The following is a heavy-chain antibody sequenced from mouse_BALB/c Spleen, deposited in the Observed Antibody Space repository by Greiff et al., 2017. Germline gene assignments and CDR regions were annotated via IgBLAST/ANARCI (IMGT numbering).Heavy chain of an antibody. D-gene: IGHD2-4*01. V-gene: IGHV2-9*02. CDR3: ARGLYYDCDAPLAMDY. Sequence: VQLQESGPGLVAPSQSLSITCTVSGFSFTSYGVHWVRQPPGKGLEWLGVIWAGGSTNYYSALMSRLSISKDNSKSQVFLKMNSLQTDDTAMYYCARGLYYDCDAPLAMDYWGQGTSVTVSS. CDR2: IWAGGST. CDR1: GFSFTSYG. J-gene: IGHJ4*01.